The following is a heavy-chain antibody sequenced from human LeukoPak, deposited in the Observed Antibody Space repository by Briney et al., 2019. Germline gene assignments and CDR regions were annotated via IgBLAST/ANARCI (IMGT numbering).Heavy chain of an antibody. CDR3: AKPYYGSGSYYGFNYYAFDY. V-gene: IGHV3-23*01. J-gene: IGHJ4*02. CDR2: ISGSGGSA. D-gene: IGHD3-10*01. CDR1: GGTISNYY. Sequence: PSETLSLTCTVSGGTISNYYWSWVRQAPGKGLEWVSIISGSGGSANHADSVKGRFTISRDNSKNTLYLQMNSLRAEDTAVYYCAKPYYGSGSYYGFNYYAFDYWGQGTLVTVSS.